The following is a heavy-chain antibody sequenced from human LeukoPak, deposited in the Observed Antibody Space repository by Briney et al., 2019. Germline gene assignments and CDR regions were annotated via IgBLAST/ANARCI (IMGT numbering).Heavy chain of an antibody. CDR3: ATELTGYYKGAFDI. Sequence: ASVKVSCKASGYTFTGYYMHWVRQAPGQGLEWMGWINPNSGGTNYAQKFQGRVTMTRDTSISTAYMELSRLRSDDTAVYYCATELTGYYKGAFDIWGQGTMVTVSS. D-gene: IGHD3-9*01. V-gene: IGHV1-2*02. J-gene: IGHJ3*02. CDR1: GYTFTGYY. CDR2: INPNSGGT.